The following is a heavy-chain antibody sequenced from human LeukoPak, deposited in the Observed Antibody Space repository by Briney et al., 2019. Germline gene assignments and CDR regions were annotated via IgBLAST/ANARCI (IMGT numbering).Heavy chain of an antibody. J-gene: IGHJ4*02. CDR1: GGSFSGYY. CDR3: ARGLSYYYDSSGYYSGD. CDR2: INHSGST. D-gene: IGHD3-22*01. V-gene: IGHV4-34*01. Sequence: SETLSLTCAVYGGSFSGYYWSWIRQPPGKGLEWIGEINHSGSTNYNPSLKSRVTISVDTSKNQFSLKLSSVTAADTAVYYCARGLSYYYDSSGYYSGDWGQGPLVTVSS.